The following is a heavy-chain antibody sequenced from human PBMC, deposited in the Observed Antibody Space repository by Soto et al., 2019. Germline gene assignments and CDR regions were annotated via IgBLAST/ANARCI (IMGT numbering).Heavy chain of an antibody. D-gene: IGHD4-17*01. CDR1: GFTFSSYG. CDR2: ISYDGSNE. J-gene: IGHJ1*01. CDR3: AKDPQAYGTLYFHH. V-gene: IGHV3-30*18. Sequence: QVQLVESGGGVVQPGRSLRLSCAASGFTFSSYGMHWVRQAPGKGLEWVAVISYDGSNEYYADSVKGRFTISRDISRNTQYLQMNSLRADDTAVYYCAKDPQAYGTLYFHHWGQGTLVTVSS.